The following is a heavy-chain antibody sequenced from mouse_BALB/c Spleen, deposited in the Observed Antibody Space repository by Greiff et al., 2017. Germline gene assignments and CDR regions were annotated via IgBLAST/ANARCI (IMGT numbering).Heavy chain of an antibody. J-gene: IGHJ4*01. CDR1: GYTFTNYR. CDR2: IYPGGGYT. D-gene: IGHD1-1*01. V-gene: IGHV1-63*02. CDR3: ARVGLLLYAMDY. Sequence: VHLVESGAELVRPGTSVKISCKASGYTFTNYRLGWVKQRPGHGLEWIGDIYPGGGYTNYNEKFKGKATLTADTSSSTAYMQLSSLTSEDSAVYFFARVGLLLYAMDYWGQGTSVTVSS.